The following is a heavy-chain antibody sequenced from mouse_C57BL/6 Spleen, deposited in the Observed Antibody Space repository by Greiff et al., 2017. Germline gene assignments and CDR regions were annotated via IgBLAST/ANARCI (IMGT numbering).Heavy chain of an antibody. J-gene: IGHJ3*01. CDR2: ISSGSSTI. CDR3: ARDHGAY. Sequence: EVQLVESGGGLVKPGGSLKLSCAASGFTFSDYGMHWVRQAPEKGLEWVAYISSGSSTIYYADTVKGRFTISRDNAKNTLFLQMTSLRSEDTAMYYCARDHGAYWGQGTLVTVSA. CDR1: GFTFSDYG. V-gene: IGHV5-17*01.